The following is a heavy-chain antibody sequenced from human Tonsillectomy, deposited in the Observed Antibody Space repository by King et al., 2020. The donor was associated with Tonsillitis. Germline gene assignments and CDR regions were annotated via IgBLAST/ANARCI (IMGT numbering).Heavy chain of an antibody. CDR1: GFTFSYYS. CDR3: ARGDYYDTSGFADY. Sequence: AQLVQSGGGLVKPGGSLRLSCAASGFTFSYYSMNWVRQAPGKGLEWVSSISSSSTDIYYSYSVKGRFTTSRDNAKNSLYLQMNSLRAEDTSVYYCARGDYYDTSGFADYWGQGTLVTVSS. CDR2: ISSSSTDI. D-gene: IGHD3-22*01. V-gene: IGHV3-21*01. J-gene: IGHJ4*02.